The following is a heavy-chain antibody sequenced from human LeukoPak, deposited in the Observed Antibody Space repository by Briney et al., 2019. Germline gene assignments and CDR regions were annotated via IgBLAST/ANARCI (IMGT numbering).Heavy chain of an antibody. Sequence: SETLSLTCAVYGGSFSGYYRSWIRQPPGKGLEWIGYIYYSGSTNYNPSLKSRVTISVDTSKNQFSLKLSSVTAADTAVYYCASTYYYDSSGYFVYWGQGTLVTVSS. CDR2: IYYSGST. CDR3: ASTYYYDSSGYFVY. V-gene: IGHV4-59*01. CDR1: GGSFSGYY. D-gene: IGHD3-22*01. J-gene: IGHJ4*02.